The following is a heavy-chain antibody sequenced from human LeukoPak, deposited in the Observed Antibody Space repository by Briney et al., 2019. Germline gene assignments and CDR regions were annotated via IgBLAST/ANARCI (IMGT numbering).Heavy chain of an antibody. D-gene: IGHD6-19*01. Sequence: PSETLSLTCTVSGGSISSYYWSWIRQPAGKGLEWIGRIYTSGSTNYNPSLKSRVTMSVDTSKNQFSLKLSSVTAADTAVYYCARLAVAGRYYYYYMDVWGKGTTVTVSS. CDR3: ARLAVAGRYYYYYMDV. CDR2: IYTSGST. J-gene: IGHJ6*03. V-gene: IGHV4-4*07. CDR1: GGSISSYY.